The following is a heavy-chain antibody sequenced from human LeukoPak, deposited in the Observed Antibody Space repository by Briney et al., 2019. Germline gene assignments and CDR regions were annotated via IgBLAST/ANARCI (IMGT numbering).Heavy chain of an antibody. Sequence: ASVKVSCKASGYTFTSYDINWVRQATGQGLEWMGWMNPNSGNTGYAQKFQGRVTMTRNTSISTAYMELSSLRSEDTAVYYCARGGVSSGYSYYYFDYWGQGTLVTVSS. CDR3: ARGGVSSGYSYYYFDY. D-gene: IGHD3-22*01. CDR2: MNPNSGNT. V-gene: IGHV1-8*01. CDR1: GYTFTSYD. J-gene: IGHJ4*02.